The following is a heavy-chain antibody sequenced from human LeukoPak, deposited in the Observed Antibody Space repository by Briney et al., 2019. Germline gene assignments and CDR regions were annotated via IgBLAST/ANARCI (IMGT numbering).Heavy chain of an antibody. Sequence: GGSLRLSCAASGFTFRSYGMHWVRQAPGKGLEWVAVISYDGSHKHYADSVKGRFTISRDNSKNTLHLQMNSLRAEDTAVYYCAKDIVATGLDFWGQGTLVTVSS. J-gene: IGHJ4*02. CDR1: GFTFRSYG. CDR3: AKDIVATGLDF. CDR2: ISYDGSHK. V-gene: IGHV3-30*18. D-gene: IGHD5-12*01.